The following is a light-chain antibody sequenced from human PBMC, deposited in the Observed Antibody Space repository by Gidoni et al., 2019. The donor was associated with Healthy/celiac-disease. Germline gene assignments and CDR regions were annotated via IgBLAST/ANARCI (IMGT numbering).Light chain of an antibody. CDR1: QSISSY. CDR3: QQCYSTPRA. Sequence: DIQMTQSPSSLSASVGDSVTITCRARQSISSYLNWYQQKPGKAPKLLIYAASSLQSGVPSRFSGSGSGTDFTLTISSLQPEDFATYYCQQCYSTPRAFXQXTKVEIK. J-gene: IGKJ1*01. CDR2: AAS. V-gene: IGKV1-39*01.